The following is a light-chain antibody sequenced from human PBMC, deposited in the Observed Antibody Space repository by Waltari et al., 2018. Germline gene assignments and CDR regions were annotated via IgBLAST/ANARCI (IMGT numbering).Light chain of an antibody. J-gene: IGLJ3*02. CDR2: DVD. CDR3: CSYAGSAVSV. V-gene: IGLV2-23*02. Sequence: QSALTQTATVSGSPGQSITIPCSGATSDIGTYNLTSWYQQHPGKAPPLIVYDVDKRPSGVSNRFSGSKSGNTAFLTISGLQTADEADYYCCSYAGSAVSVFGGGTKLTVL. CDR1: TSDIGTYNL.